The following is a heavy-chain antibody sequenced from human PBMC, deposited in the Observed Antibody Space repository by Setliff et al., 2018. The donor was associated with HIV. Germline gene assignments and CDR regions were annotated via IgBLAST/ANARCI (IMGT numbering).Heavy chain of an antibody. V-gene: IGHV4-34*01. Sequence: SETLSLTCAVYGGSFSGNYWNWIRQSPGKGLEWIGEINHSGSTNYKLSLKSRVTISVDASKNQFSLKLNSVTAADTAVYYCARDVLDLVISVYGFWGQGIPVTVSS. CDR1: GGSFSGNY. CDR3: ARDVLDLVISVYGF. D-gene: IGHD3-22*01. J-gene: IGHJ4*02. CDR2: INHSGST.